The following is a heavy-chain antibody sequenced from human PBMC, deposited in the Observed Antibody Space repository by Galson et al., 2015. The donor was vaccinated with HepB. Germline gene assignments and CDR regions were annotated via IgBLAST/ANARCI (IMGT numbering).Heavy chain of an antibody. CDR2: ISSNGGST. V-gene: IGHV3-64D*06. D-gene: IGHD6-13*01. Sequence: SLRLSCAASGFTFSSYAMHWVRQAPGKGLEYVSAISSNGGSTYYADSVKGRFTISRDNSKNTLYLQMSSLRAEDTAVYYCVKGKLRSSPGYFDYWGQGTLVTVSS. CDR1: GFTFSSYA. J-gene: IGHJ4*02. CDR3: VKGKLRSSPGYFDY.